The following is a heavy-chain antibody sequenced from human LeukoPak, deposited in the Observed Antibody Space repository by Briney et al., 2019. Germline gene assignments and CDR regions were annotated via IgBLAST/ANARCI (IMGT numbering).Heavy chain of an antibody. Sequence: SVKVSCKASGFTFTSSAMQWVRQARGQRLEWIGWIVVGSGNTNYARKFQERVTITRDMSTSTAYMELSSLRSEDTAVYYCAADYYDSSGYYYGIGGYWGQGTLVTVSS. D-gene: IGHD3-22*01. J-gene: IGHJ4*02. CDR1: GFTFTSSA. V-gene: IGHV1-58*02. CDR3: AADYYDSSGYYYGIGGY. CDR2: IVVGSGNT.